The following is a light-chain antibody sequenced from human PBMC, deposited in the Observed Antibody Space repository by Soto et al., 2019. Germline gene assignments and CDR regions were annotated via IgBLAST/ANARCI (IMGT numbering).Light chain of an antibody. J-gene: IGKJ5*01. CDR2: GAS. Sequence: EIVLTQSPGTLSLSPGERATLSCRASERLSSVYLAWYQQRPGQPPRLLIYGASNRVTGIPDRFSGSGSGTDFTLIINSLEHEDVAIYYCQQYGGSPRITFGQGTRLQIK. CDR1: ERLSSVY. V-gene: IGKV3-20*01. CDR3: QQYGGSPRIT.